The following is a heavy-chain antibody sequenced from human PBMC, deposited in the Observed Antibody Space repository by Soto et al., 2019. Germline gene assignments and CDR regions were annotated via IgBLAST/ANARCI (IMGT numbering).Heavy chain of an antibody. CDR3: ARVMRDRFSDY. Sequence: DVQLGESGGGLVDPGGSLRLSGAASGFTFLSYFMSWVRQAPGKGLEWVANIKQDGSGKYHVDSVKGQVTSSRDNAKHSLYMHRNSMRAEDTAVYYCARVMRDRFSDYWGQGNMVTVSS. J-gene: IGHJ4*02. V-gene: IGHV3-7*03. CDR2: IKQDGSGK. D-gene: IGHD3-16*01. CDR1: GFTFLSYF.